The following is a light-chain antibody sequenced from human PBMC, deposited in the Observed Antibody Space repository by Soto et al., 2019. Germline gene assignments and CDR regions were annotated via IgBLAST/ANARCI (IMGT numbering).Light chain of an antibody. V-gene: IGKV1-39*01. CDR3: QQTYTIPFA. CDR1: QTIDNY. J-gene: IGKJ2*01. CDR2: GAS. Sequence: DMQMTQSPSSLSASVGDRVTITCRPSQTIDNYLNWYQHKPGKAPKLLIYGASTLQSGVSSRFTWSSSGTDFHPPHDNLQAENFCTYYRQQTYTIPFAFGQGTKLEI.